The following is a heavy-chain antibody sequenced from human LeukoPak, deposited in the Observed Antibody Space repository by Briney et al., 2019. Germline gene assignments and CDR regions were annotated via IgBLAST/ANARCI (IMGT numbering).Heavy chain of an antibody. CDR3: ALCPTYRNWFDP. CDR1: GGSISSSSYY. D-gene: IGHD1-26*01. CDR2: IYYSGST. Sequence: PSETLSLTCTVSGGSISSSSYYWGWIRQPPGKGLEWIGSIYYSGSTYYNPSLKSRVTISVDTSKNQFSLKLSSVTAADTAVYYCALCPTYRNWFDPWGQGTLVTVSS. J-gene: IGHJ5*02. V-gene: IGHV4-39*07.